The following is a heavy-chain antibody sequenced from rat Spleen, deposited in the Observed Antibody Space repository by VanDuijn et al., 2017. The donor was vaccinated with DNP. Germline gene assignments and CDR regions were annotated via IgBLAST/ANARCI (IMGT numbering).Heavy chain of an antibody. CDR3: ASTLVNYGTYGYYAMDA. Sequence: QVQLKESGPGLVQPSQTLSLTCTVSGFSLTSYTVSWVRQPPGKGLEWIAAISNGGNTYYNSALKSRLSISKDTSKSQVFLKMNSLQTEDTATYYCASTLVNYGTYGYYAMDAWGQGTSVTVSS. D-gene: IGHD1-3*01. J-gene: IGHJ4*01. CDR2: ISNGGNT. V-gene: IGHV2-6*01. CDR1: GFSLTSYT.